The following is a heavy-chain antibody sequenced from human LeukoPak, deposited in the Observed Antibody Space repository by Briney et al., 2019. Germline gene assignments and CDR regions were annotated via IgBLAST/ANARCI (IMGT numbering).Heavy chain of an antibody. CDR1: GFTFSNYA. CDR2: ISASGVTT. CDR3: AKEKGNGWPYDY. V-gene: IGHV3-23*01. Sequence: GGSLRLSCAASGFTFSNYAMSWVRQAPGKGLEWVSGISASGVTTHYADSVKGRFTISRDNSRNTLYLQMNSLRAEDTAVYYCAKEKGNGWPYDYWGQGTLVTVSS. J-gene: IGHJ4*02. D-gene: IGHD6-19*01.